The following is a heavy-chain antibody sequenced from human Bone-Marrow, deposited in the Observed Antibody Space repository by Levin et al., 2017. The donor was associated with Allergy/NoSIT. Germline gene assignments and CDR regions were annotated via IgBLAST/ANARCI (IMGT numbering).Heavy chain of an antibody. Sequence: PSETLSLTCAVSAGSISSNYWWGWVRQSPGKGLEWIGEIYDSGSTNYNPSLKSRLTISQDKSNKPFSLQLHSVTAADTAIYYCASGEDMLKGGQHGGQGALVTVSS. V-gene: IGHV4-4*02. CDR1: AGSISSNYW. CDR2: IYDSGST. CDR3: ASGEDMLKGGQH. J-gene: IGHJ1*01. D-gene: IGHD2-21*01.